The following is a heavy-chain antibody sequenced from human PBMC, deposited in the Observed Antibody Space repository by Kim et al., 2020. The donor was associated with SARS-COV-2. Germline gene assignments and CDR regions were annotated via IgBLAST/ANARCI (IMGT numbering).Heavy chain of an antibody. CDR2: ISSSSSYT. J-gene: IGHJ3*02. D-gene: IGHD6-13*01. CDR1: GFTFSDYY. Sequence: GGSLRLSCAASGFTFSDYYMSWIRQAPGKGLEWVSYISSSSSYTNYADSVKGRFTISRDNAKNSLYLQMNSLRAEDTAVYYCARDRAAAGGRDAFDIWGQGTMITVSS. CDR3: ARDRAAAGGRDAFDI. V-gene: IGHV3-11*06.